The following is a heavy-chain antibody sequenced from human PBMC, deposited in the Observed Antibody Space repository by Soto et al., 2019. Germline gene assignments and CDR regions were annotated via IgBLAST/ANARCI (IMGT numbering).Heavy chain of an antibody. CDR3: ARELTDTAMAQRVDYYYYYGMDV. V-gene: IGHV1-69*13. CDR1: GVTFSSYA. J-gene: IGHJ6*02. D-gene: IGHD5-18*01. CDR2: IIPIFGTA. Sequence: SVKVSCKASGVTFSSYAISWVRQAPGQGLEWMGGIIPIFGTANYAQKFQGRVTITADESTSTAYMELSSLRSEDTAVYYCARELTDTAMAQRVDYYYYYGMDVWGQGTTVTVS.